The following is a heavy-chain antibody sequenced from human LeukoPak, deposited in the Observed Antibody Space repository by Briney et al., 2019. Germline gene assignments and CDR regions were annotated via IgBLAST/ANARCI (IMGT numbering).Heavy chain of an antibody. D-gene: IGHD2-15*01. V-gene: IGHV3-48*04. Sequence: PGGSLRLSCAASGFTFSGFSMNWVRQAPGKGLEWVSYISSSSSTIYYADSVKGRFTISRDNAKNSLYLQMNSLRAEDTAVYYCARDKDCSGGSCLPNWFDPWGQGTLVTVSS. CDR1: GFTFSGFS. CDR3: ARDKDCSGGSCLPNWFDP. CDR2: ISSSSSTI. J-gene: IGHJ5*02.